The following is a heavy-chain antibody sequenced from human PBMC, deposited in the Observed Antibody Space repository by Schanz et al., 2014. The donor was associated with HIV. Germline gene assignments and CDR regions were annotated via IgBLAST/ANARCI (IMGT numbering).Heavy chain of an antibody. CDR1: GSPLSGYS. V-gene: IGHV3-21*01. J-gene: IGHJ4*02. CDR2: ISGSSSKI. Sequence: VQLVESGGRLVKPGESLTLSCITSGSPLSGYSMNWVRQAPGKGLEWVSSISGSSSKIYYAQSIKDRFIVSRDNAQNLVFLQMNSMRAEATAVYFCARDGYNSLSRKDYYFDYWGQGTLVTVSS. CDR3: ARDGYNSLSRKDYYFDY. D-gene: IGHD1-1*01.